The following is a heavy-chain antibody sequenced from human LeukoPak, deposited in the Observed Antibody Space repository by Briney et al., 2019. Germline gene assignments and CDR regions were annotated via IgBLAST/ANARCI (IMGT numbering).Heavy chain of an antibody. Sequence: GGSLRLSCAASGFTFSTYAMGWVRQAPGKGLEWVSTISGSGGSTYYADSLKGRFTISRDNSKDTLYLQMNSLRADDTAVYYCARCHSSSSGDYWGQGTLVTVSS. D-gene: IGHD6-6*01. CDR3: ARCHSSSSGDY. CDR1: GFTFSTYA. V-gene: IGHV3-23*01. CDR2: ISGSGGST. J-gene: IGHJ4*02.